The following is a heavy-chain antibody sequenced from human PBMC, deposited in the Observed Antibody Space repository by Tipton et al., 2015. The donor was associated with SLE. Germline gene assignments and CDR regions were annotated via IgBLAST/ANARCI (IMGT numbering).Heavy chain of an antibody. CDR1: GFTFSRHW. J-gene: IGHJ3*02. V-gene: IGHV3-74*01. CDR3: ARDRGRILADAFDI. Sequence: SLRLSCATSGFTFSRHWMHWVRQAPGKGLVWVSRINGDGFTTSYADSVNGRFTISRDNAKNTLYLQMNTLRAEDTGVYYCARDRGRILADAFDIWGQGTMVTVSS. D-gene: IGHD2-21*01. CDR2: INGDGFTT.